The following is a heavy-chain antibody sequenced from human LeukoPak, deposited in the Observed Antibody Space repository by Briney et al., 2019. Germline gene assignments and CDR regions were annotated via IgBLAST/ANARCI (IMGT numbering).Heavy chain of an antibody. Sequence: SETLSLTCTVSGGSISSYYWSWIRQPAGKGLEWIGRIYTSGSTNYNPSLKSRVTMSVDTSKNQFSLKLSSVTAADTAVFYCAREGSYYNRGTENYWGQGTLVTVSS. J-gene: IGHJ4*02. D-gene: IGHD3-10*01. CDR1: GGSISSYY. CDR2: IYTSGST. V-gene: IGHV4-4*07. CDR3: AREGSYYNRGTENY.